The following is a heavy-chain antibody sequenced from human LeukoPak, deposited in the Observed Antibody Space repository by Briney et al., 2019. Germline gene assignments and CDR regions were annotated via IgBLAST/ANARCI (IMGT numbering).Heavy chain of an antibody. Sequence: SETLSLTCTVSGGSISSSSYYWGWIRQPPGKGLEWIGSIYYSGSTYYNPSLKSRVTISIDTSKNQFSLKLSSVTAADTAVYYCARVCRITIFGVDTNYYMDVWGKGTMVTVSS. J-gene: IGHJ6*03. CDR1: GGSISSSSYY. CDR2: IYYSGST. CDR3: ARVCRITIFGVDTNYYMDV. V-gene: IGHV4-39*07. D-gene: IGHD3-3*01.